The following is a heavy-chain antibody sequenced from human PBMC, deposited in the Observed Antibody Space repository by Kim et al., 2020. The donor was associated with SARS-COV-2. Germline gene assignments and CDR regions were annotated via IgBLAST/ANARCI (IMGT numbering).Heavy chain of an antibody. CDR2: ISSSSSYI. J-gene: IGHJ4*02. CDR3: ARRKRFGELFLFDY. Sequence: GGSLRLSCAASGFTFSSYSMNWVRQTPGKGLEWVSSISSSSSYIYYADSVKGRFTISRDNAKNSLYLQMNSLRAEDTAVYYCARRKRFGELFLFDYWGQGTLVTVSS. D-gene: IGHD3-10*01. V-gene: IGHV3-21*01. CDR1: GFTFSSYS.